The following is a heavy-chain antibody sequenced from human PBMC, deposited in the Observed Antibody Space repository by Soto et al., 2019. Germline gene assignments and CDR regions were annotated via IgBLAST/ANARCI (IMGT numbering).Heavy chain of an antibody. CDR3: ARDGPHITIFGYGDY. CDR2: ISYDGNNK. CDR1: GCAFRRYV. Sequence: GGALRLSWGGAGCAFRRYVMHLVRQAPGKGLEWVAHISYDGNNKYYADSVKGRFTISRDNFKNTLYLQMSSLRADDTAVYYCARDGPHITIFGYGDYWGQGP. D-gene: IGHD3-3*01. V-gene: IGHV3-30-3*01. J-gene: IGHJ4*02.